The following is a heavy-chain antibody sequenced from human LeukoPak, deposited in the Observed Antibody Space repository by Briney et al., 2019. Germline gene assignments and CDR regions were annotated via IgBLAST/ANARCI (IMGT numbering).Heavy chain of an antibody. CDR3: ARSVILDSSGYYYSDYYYMDV. V-gene: IGHV4-4*07. Sequence: PPDTLTLTCNASGYSITSYYRRWIRQPAGQGLEWIGRIYTSGSTNYNPSLKSRVTMSVDTSKNQFSLKLSSVTAADTAVYYCARSVILDSSGYYYSDYYYMDVWGKGTTVTISS. J-gene: IGHJ6*03. D-gene: IGHD3-22*01. CDR2: IYTSGST. CDR1: GYSITSYY.